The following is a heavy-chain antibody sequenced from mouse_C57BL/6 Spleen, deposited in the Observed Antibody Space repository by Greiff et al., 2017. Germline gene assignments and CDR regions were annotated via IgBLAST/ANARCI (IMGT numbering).Heavy chain of an antibody. CDR3: ARPRGGTGYFDY. CDR2: IYPGDGDT. D-gene: IGHD3-3*01. CDR1: GYAFSSYW. V-gene: IGHV1-80*01. J-gene: IGHJ2*01. Sequence: QVQLKQSGAELVKPGASVKISCKASGYAFSSYWMNWVKQRPGKGLEWIGQIYPGDGDTNYNGKFKGKATLTADKSSSTAYMQLSSLTSEDSAVYFCARPRGGTGYFDYWGQGTTLTVSS.